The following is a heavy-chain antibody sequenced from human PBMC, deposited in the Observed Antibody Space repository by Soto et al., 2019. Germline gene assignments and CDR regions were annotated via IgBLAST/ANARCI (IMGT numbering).Heavy chain of an antibody. V-gene: IGHV4-31*03. CDR1: GGSTSSGGFY. CDR3: ARAYSGGDSSSWYYFDY. J-gene: IGHJ4*02. Sequence: QVQLQESGPGLVKPSQTLSLTCTVSGGSTSSGGFYWSWIRQHPGKDLEWIGYIYYSGTTHYNPSRKSRVTISVDTSRDQCSLKLSSVTAADTAVYYCARAYSGGDSSSWYYFDYWGPGTLVTVSS. CDR2: IYYSGTT. D-gene: IGHD2-2*01.